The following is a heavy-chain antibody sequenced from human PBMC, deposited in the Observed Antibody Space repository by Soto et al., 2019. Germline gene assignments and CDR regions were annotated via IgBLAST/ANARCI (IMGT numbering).Heavy chain of an antibody. V-gene: IGHV4-34*01. CDR2: INHSGST. Sequence: SETLSLTCAVYGGSFSGYYWSWIRQPPGKGLEWIGEINHSGSTNYNPSLKSRVTISVDTSKNQFSLKLSSVTAADTAVYYCARGNKIVVVPAAMGINWFDPWGQGTLVTVSS. D-gene: IGHD2-2*01. CDR1: GGSFSGYY. J-gene: IGHJ5*02. CDR3: ARGNKIVVVPAAMGINWFDP.